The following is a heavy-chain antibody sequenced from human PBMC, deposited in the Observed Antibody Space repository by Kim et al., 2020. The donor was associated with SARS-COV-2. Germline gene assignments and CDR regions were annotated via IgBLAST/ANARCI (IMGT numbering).Heavy chain of an antibody. V-gene: IGHV4-39*01. CDR3: ARRPIAAAGTGDY. D-gene: IGHD6-13*01. Sequence: YHPSLKSRVPISVDTSKNQFSLKLSSVTAADTAVYYCARRPIAAAGTGDYWGQGTLVTVSS. J-gene: IGHJ4*02.